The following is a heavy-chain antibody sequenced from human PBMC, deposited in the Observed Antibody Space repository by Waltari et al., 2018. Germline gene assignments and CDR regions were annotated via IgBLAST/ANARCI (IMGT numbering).Heavy chain of an antibody. V-gene: IGHV4-31*03. CDR2: IYYSGST. Sequence: QVQLQESGPGLVKPSQTLSLTCTVSGGAISSGGYYWSWIRQHPGKGLEWIGYIYYSGSTYYNPSLKSRVTISVDTSKNQFSLKLSSVTAADTAVYYCARGDSYGFWWFDPWGQGTLVTVYS. J-gene: IGHJ5*02. CDR3: ARGDSYGFWWFDP. CDR1: GGAISSGGYY. D-gene: IGHD5-18*01.